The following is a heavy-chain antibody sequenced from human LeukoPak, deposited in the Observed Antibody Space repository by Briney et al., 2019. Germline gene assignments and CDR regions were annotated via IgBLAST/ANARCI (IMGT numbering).Heavy chain of an antibody. CDR2: IKQDGSEK. V-gene: IGHV3-7*01. D-gene: IGHD6-19*01. Sequence: GGSLRLSCAASGFTFSSYWMSWVRQAPGKGLEWVANIKQDGSEKYYVDSVKGRFTISRDNSKNTLYLQMNSLRVEDMAVYYCARDRKAVTGALDYWGQGTLVTVSS. CDR1: GFTFSSYW. J-gene: IGHJ4*02. CDR3: ARDRKAVTGALDY.